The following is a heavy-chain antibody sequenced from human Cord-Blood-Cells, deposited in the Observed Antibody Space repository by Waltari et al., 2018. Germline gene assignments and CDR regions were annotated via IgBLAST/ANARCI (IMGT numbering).Heavy chain of an antibody. Sequence: QVQLVQSGAEVKKPGASVKVLCKVSGYTLTELSMPRARQAPGKGLEWMGGFDPEDGETIYAQKFQGRVTMTEDTSTDTAYMELSSLRSEDTAVYYCATDLYSGSYYAFDIWGQGTMVTVSS. CDR1: GYTLTELS. J-gene: IGHJ3*02. D-gene: IGHD1-26*01. V-gene: IGHV1-24*01. CDR2: FDPEDGET. CDR3: ATDLYSGSYYAFDI.